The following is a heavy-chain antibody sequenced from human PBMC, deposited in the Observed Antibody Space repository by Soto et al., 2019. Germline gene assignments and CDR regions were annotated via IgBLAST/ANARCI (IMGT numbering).Heavy chain of an antibody. CDR3: ARYSNNWFQTEGMDV. J-gene: IGHJ6*02. CDR1: VDSISTYY. V-gene: IGHV4-4*07. D-gene: IGHD1-20*01. Sequence: SETLSLTCTVSVDSISTYYWSWIRRPAGKGLKWIGRIDASGNTNYNPSLKSRVTMSADTSKKQFSLKLTSVTAADTAVYYCARYSNNWFQTEGMDVWGQGTTVTVS. CDR2: IDASGNT.